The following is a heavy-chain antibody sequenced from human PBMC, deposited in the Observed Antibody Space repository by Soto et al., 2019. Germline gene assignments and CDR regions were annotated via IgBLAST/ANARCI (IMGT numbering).Heavy chain of an antibody. CDR2: ISAYNGNT. Sequence: ASVTVTSAACGFSNTFKSLICVRQAPGQGLEWMGWISAYNGNTNYAQKLQGRVTMTTDTSTSTAYMELRSLRSDDTAVYYCEGGTNYDSSGYYLDYRGQGTLVTVSS. CDR3: EGGTNYDSSGYYLDY. D-gene: IGHD3-22*01. J-gene: IGHJ4*02. CDR1: GFSNTFKS. V-gene: IGHV1-18*01.